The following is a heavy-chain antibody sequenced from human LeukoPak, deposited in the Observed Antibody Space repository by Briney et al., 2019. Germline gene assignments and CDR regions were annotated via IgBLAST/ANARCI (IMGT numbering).Heavy chain of an antibody. CDR3: ATGHCTTMIVVVIPEYYFDY. CDR1: GFTFNNNG. J-gene: IGHJ4*02. Sequence: GGSLRLSCAASGFTFNNNGMHWVRQAPGKGLEWVAFIRYDGIYKYYADSVKGRFTIFRDKSKTTLFLQMDSLRAEDTAVFYCATGHCTTMIVVVIPEYYFDYWGQGTLVTVSS. D-gene: IGHD3-22*01. V-gene: IGHV3-30*02. CDR2: IRYDGIYK.